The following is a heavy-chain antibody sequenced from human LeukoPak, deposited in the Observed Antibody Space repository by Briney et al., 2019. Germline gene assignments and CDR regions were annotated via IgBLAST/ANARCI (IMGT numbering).Heavy chain of an antibody. V-gene: IGHV4-34*01. D-gene: IGHD3-22*01. J-gene: IGHJ3*01. CDR1: RGSFSGYY. CDR3: ARDDLYYSDSSGHSDAFDL. CDR2: INHSGGT. Sequence: PSETLSLTCAVFRGSFSGYYWNWIRQTPGKGLEWIGEINHSGGTHYSPSLKSRVTISLDTSKNQFSLRLSSVTAEDTAVYYCARDDLYYSDSSGHSDAFDLWGQGTMVTISS.